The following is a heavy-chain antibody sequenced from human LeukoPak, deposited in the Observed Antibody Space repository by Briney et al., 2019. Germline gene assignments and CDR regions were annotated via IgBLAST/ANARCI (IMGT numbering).Heavy chain of an antibody. Sequence: GGSLRLSCAASGFTFSSYVMHWVRQAPGKGLEWVAFISSDGSENYYADSVRGRFTISRDNSKNTLYLQMNSLRVEDTAVYYCAKAGYSSYGTRNFDYWGQGTLVTVSS. CDR2: ISSDGSEN. D-gene: IGHD5-18*01. V-gene: IGHV3-30*02. J-gene: IGHJ4*02. CDR1: GFTFSSYV. CDR3: AKAGYSSYGTRNFDY.